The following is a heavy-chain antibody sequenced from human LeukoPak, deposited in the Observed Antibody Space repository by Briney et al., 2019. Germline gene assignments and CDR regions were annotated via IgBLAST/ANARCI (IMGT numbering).Heavy chain of an antibody. CDR3: ARSRSGSSNFDY. J-gene: IGHJ4*02. D-gene: IGHD1-26*01. CDR2: IYPSDSDT. CDR1: GYSFPSYW. Sequence: GESLKISCKGSGYSFPSYWIAWVRQMPGKGLEWMGIIYPSDSDTRYSPSFQGQVTISADKSISTAFLQWSSLIASDTAMYYCARSRSGSSNFDYWGQGTLVTVSS. V-gene: IGHV5-51*01.